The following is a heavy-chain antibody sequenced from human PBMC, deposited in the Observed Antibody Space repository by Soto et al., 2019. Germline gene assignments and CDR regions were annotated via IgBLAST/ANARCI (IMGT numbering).Heavy chain of an antibody. CDR2: IYHSGRT. CDR1: GYSISRGYY. D-gene: IGHD3-10*01. V-gene: IGHV4-38-2*01. J-gene: IGHJ5*02. CDR3: ARIESIGGFGEFLSWVDP. Sequence: WETLSLTCGVSGYSISRGYYWGWIRQPPGKGLEWIGSIYHSGRTYYNPSLKSRVSISVDVSKNQFSLKLNSVTATDTAVYYCARIESIGGFGEFLSWVDPWGQGTLVTVSS.